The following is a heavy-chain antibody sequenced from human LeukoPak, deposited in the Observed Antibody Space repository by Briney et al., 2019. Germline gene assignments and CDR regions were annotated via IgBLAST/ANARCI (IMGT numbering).Heavy chain of an antibody. V-gene: IGHV1-18*01. CDR1: GYTFTNFG. CDR3: ARGRSSPPSFWSGYYMRAFDI. J-gene: IGHJ3*02. Sequence: ASVKVSCKTSGYTFTNFGVSRVRQAPGQGLEWMGWISVYNGNADYAQKFKGRVTMTTDTSTTTAYMELRSLRSEDTAVYYCARGRSSPPSFWSGYYMRAFDIWGQGTMVTVSS. CDR2: ISVYNGNA. D-gene: IGHD3-3*01.